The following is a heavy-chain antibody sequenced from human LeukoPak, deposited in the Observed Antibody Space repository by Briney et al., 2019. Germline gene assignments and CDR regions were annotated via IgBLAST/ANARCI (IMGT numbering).Heavy chain of an antibody. Sequence: GGSLRLSCVASGSTVSSNYMSWVRQAPGKGLEWVSVIYSGGSTYYADSVKGRFTISRDNSKNTLYLQMNSLRAEDTAVYYCASGSGSYRTPYYYMDVWGTGTTVTVSS. CDR3: ASGSGSYRTPYYYMDV. D-gene: IGHD3-10*01. J-gene: IGHJ6*03. V-gene: IGHV3-53*01. CDR1: GSTVSSNY. CDR2: IYSGGST.